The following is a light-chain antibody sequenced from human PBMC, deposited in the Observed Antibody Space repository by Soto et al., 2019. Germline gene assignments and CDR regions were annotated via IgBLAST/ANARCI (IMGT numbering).Light chain of an antibody. Sequence: QSVLTQPASVPGSPGQSITISCTGTSSDVGSYNLVSWYQQRPGKAPKLMIYEVSKWPSGVSKRFSGSKSGNTASLTISGLQAEDEADYYCCSYAGSSNLVFGGGTKLTVL. J-gene: IGLJ2*01. CDR1: SSDVGSYNL. CDR3: CSYAGSSNLV. V-gene: IGLV2-23*02. CDR2: EVS.